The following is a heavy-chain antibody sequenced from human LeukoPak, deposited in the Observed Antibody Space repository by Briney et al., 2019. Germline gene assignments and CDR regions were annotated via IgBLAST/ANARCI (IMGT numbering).Heavy chain of an antibody. CDR2: IYYSGST. CDR1: GGSISSYY. Sequence: SETLSLTCTVSGGSISSYYWSWIRQPPGKGLEWIGYIYYSGSTNYNPSLKSRVTISVDTSKNQFSLKLSSVTAADTAVYYCARGLNMVRGAMFEFDPWGQGTLVTVSS. V-gene: IGHV4-59*01. D-gene: IGHD3-10*01. J-gene: IGHJ5*02. CDR3: ARGLNMVRGAMFEFDP.